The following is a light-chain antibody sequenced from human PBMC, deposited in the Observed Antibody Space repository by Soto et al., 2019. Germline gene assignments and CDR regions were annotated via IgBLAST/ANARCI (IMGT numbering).Light chain of an antibody. CDR2: AAY. Sequence: DIQMTQSPSSLSTSVGDRVTITCRASQYINNYLNWYQQKPGKAPKLLIFAAYNLQSGVPSRFSGSGSGTRFALTINSLQSDDSAVYYCQQYATGPQTFGQGTKVEI. CDR1: QYINNY. CDR3: QQYATGPQT. J-gene: IGKJ1*01. V-gene: IGKV1-39*01.